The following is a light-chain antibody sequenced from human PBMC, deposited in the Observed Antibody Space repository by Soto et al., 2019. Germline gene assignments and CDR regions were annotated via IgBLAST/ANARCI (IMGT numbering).Light chain of an antibody. CDR2: DVN. Sequence: QSALTQPRSVSGSPGQSVTISCTGTSSDVGGYNYVSWYQQYPGKAPKVMIYDVNKRPSGVPDRFSGSKSGNTASLTISGLQAEDEADYYCFSYAGSYSLRVFGGGTKLTVL. V-gene: IGLV2-11*01. CDR1: SSDVGGYNY. J-gene: IGLJ3*02. CDR3: FSYAGSYSLRV.